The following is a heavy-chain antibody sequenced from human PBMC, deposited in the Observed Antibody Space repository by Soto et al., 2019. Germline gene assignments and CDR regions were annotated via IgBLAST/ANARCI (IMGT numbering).Heavy chain of an antibody. V-gene: IGHV3-53*02. D-gene: IGHD4-17*01. Sequence: EVQLVETGGGLIQPGGSLSLSCAASGFAVSNSYMSWVRQAPGKGLEWVSVIYADGTTHSADSVRGRFTISRDSSRNTVYLPMNNLRAEDTAVYYCARDWNGDSVIEHWGQGTLVTVSS. CDR3: ARDWNGDSVIEH. CDR1: GFAVSNSY. CDR2: IYADGTT. J-gene: IGHJ1*01.